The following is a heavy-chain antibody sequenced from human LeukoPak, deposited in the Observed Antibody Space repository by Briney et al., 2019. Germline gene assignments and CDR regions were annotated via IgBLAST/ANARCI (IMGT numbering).Heavy chain of an antibody. Sequence: GGSLRLSCAASGSTSSTYAMSWVRQAPGKGLEWVSAIYGGGSPYYADSVKGRFTISRDNSKNTLYLQMNSLRAEDTAVYYCARDLNTARFDYWGQGTLVTVSS. J-gene: IGHJ4*02. CDR3: ARDLNTARFDY. CDR1: GSTSSTYA. CDR2: IYGGGSP. V-gene: IGHV3-66*01. D-gene: IGHD5-18*01.